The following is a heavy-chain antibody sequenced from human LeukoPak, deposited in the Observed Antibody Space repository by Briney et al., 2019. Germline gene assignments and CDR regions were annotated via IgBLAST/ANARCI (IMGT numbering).Heavy chain of an antibody. CDR1: GGSFSGYY. V-gene: IGHV4-34*01. CDR3: ALSIAVAGTAIDY. J-gene: IGHJ4*02. D-gene: IGHD6-19*01. Sequence: PSETLSPTCAVYGGSFSGYYWSWIRQPPGKGLEWIGEINHSGSTNYNPSLKSRVTISVDTSKNQFSLKLSSVTAADTAVYYCALSIAVAGTAIDYWGQGTLVTVSS. CDR2: INHSGST.